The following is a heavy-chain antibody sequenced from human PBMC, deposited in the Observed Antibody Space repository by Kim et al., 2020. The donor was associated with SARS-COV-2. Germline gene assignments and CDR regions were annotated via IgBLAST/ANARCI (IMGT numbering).Heavy chain of an antibody. CDR2: INHSGST. J-gene: IGHJ4*02. Sequence: SETLSLTCAVYGGSFSGYYWSWIRQPPGKGLEWIGEINHSGSTNYNPSLKSRVTISVDTSKNQFSLKLSSVTAADTAVYYCARGRDPGITVDYWGQGTLVTVSS. V-gene: IGHV4-34*01. CDR3: ARGRDPGITVDY. D-gene: IGHD2-21*02. CDR1: GGSFSGYY.